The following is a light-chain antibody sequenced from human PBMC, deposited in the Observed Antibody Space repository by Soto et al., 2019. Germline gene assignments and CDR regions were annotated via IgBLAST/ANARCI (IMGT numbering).Light chain of an antibody. CDR3: CSGGGTSTFLHV. J-gene: IGLJ1*01. Sequence: QSVLAQPASVSGSPGQSITISCTGTSSDIGTYNLVSWYQKHPGKAPKLMIYEVSKRPPGVSDRFSGSKSGVTASLTISGLQADDEADYYCCSGGGTSTFLHVFGTGTKLTVL. CDR1: SSDIGTYNL. CDR2: EVS. V-gene: IGLV2-23*02.